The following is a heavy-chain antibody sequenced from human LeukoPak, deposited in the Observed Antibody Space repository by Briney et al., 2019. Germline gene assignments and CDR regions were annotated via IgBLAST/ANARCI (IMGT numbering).Heavy chain of an antibody. CDR2: ISWDGGSA. CDR1: GFTFDDYT. J-gene: IGHJ4*02. Sequence: GGSLRLSCAASGFTFDDYTMHWVRQGPGKGLEWVSLISWDGGSAYYADSVKGRFTISRDNAKNSLYLQMNSLRDEDSAVYYCARDQGIFDYWGQGTLVTVSS. CDR3: ARDQGIFDY. V-gene: IGHV3-43*01.